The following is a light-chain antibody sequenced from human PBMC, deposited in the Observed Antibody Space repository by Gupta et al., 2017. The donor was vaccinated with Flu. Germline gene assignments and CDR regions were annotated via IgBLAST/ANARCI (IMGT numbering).Light chain of an antibody. J-gene: IGLJ1*01. CDR3: QVWDSSSDHPYV. CDR1: NIGTQN. V-gene: IGLV3-21*02. CDR2: DDS. Sequence: SYVLTQPPSVSVAPGQTATITCERNNIGTQNVHWYQPKPGQAPVLVVFDDSDRPSGIPDRISGSNSGNTANLTISRVEAGDEADYYCQVWDSSSDHPYVFGTGTRVTVL.